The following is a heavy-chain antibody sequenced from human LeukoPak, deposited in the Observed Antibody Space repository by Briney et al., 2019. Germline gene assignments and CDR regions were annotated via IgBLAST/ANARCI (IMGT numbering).Heavy chain of an antibody. Sequence: SETLSLTCTVSGGSISSYYWSWIRQPPGKGLEWIGYIYYSGSTNYNPSLKSRVTISVDTSKNQFSLKLSSVTAADTAVYYCARLSIHCSSTCCYTVPYYYYYGMDVWGQGTTVTVSS. CDR3: ARLSIHCSSTCCYTVPYYYYYGMDV. D-gene: IGHD2-2*02. CDR1: GGSISSYY. CDR2: IYYSGST. J-gene: IGHJ6*02. V-gene: IGHV4-59*08.